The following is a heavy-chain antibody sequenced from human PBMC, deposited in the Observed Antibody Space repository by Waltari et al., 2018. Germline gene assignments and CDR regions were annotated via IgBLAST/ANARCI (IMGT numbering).Heavy chain of an antibody. CDR1: GFTFRSYE. CDR2: ISNSDSTI. J-gene: IGHJ3*02. CDR3: ASLWGTFDI. Sequence: EVQLVESGGGLVQPGGYLRLSCAGSGFTFRSYEMNWVRQAPGKGLEWVSYISNSDSTIYYADSVKGRFTISRDNAKNSLYLQMNSLRAEDTAVYYCASLWGTFDIWGQGTMVTVSS. V-gene: IGHV3-48*03. D-gene: IGHD3-16*01.